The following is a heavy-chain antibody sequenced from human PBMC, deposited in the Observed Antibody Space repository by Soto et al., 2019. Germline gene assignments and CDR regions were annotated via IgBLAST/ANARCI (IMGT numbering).Heavy chain of an antibody. V-gene: IGHV3-23*01. Sequence: EVLLLESGGGLVQPGGSLRLSCVASGFTFSNYGFTWVRQVPGTGLEWDSLSGGRGDVEYADTVKGRFTISRDTPKNTVFLDMNGLRVDDTAVYFCAKCKGRLSNKCYYGMAVWGQGTTVTVS. CDR2: LSGGRGDV. CDR1: GFTFSNYG. CDR3: AKCKGRLSNKCYYGMAV. J-gene: IGHJ6*02. D-gene: IGHD2-21*02.